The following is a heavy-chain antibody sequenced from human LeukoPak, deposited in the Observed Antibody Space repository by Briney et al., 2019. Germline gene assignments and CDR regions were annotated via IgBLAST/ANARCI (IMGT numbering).Heavy chain of an antibody. CDR2: INHSGST. V-gene: IGHV4-34*01. Sequence: SETLSLTCAVSGGSFSGYYWSWIRQPPGKGLEWIGEINHSGSTNYNPSLKSRVTISVDTFKNQFSLKLSSVTAADTAVYYCARGRPFWAAAGLDYWGQGTLVTVSS. J-gene: IGHJ4*02. CDR1: GGSFSGYY. D-gene: IGHD6-13*01. CDR3: ARGRPFWAAAGLDY.